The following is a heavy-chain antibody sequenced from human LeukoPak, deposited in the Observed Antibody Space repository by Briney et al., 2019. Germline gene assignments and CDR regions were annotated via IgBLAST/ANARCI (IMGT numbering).Heavy chain of an antibody. Sequence: HTGGSLRLSCAASGFTFSSSAMSWVRQAPGKGLEWVSTISGSDSSTYYADSVKGRFTISRDNSKNTLYLQMNSLRAEDTAVYYCAKDLGPPQALMVLEYWGQGTLVTVSS. J-gene: IGHJ4*02. CDR3: AKDLGPPQALMVLEY. CDR1: GFTFSSSA. CDR2: ISGSDSST. D-gene: IGHD4/OR15-4a*01. V-gene: IGHV3-23*01.